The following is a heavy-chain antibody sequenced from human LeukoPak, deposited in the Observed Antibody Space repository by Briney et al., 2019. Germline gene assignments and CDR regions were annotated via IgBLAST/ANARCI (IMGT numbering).Heavy chain of an antibody. V-gene: IGHV4-34*01. CDR3: ARGRRLMDV. CDR1: GGSFSGYY. Sequence: PSETLSLTCAVYGGSFSGYYWSWIRQPPGKGLEWIGEINHSGSTNYNPSLKSRVTISVDTSKYQFSLKLSSVTAADTAVYYCARGRRLMDVWGQGTTVTVSS. CDR2: INHSGST. J-gene: IGHJ6*02.